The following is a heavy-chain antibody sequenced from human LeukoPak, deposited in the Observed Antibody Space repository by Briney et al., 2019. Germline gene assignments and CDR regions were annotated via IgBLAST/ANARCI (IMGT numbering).Heavy chain of an antibody. CDR1: GFTFSSYS. V-gene: IGHV3-21*01. J-gene: IGHJ4*02. CDR2: ISSSSSYI. D-gene: IGHD5-18*01. CDR3: ATTGYSSGYPNYFDY. Sequence: GGSLRLSCAASGFTFSSYSMNWVRQAPGKGLEWVSSISSSSSYIYYADSVKGRFTISRDNAKNSLYLQMNSLRAEDTAVYYCATTGYSSGYPNYFDYWGQGTLVTVSS.